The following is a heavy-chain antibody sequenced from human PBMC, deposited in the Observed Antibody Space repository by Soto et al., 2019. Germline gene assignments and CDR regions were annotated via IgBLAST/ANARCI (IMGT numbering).Heavy chain of an antibody. CDR2: IYYSGST. D-gene: IGHD3-10*01. CDR3: ARRVQTNTVITQDNWFAP. Sequence: PSNSLYPIFPVHGRSICSTSYYCGWIRQPPGKGLEWIGRIYYSGSTYYNPSLKSRVTISVDTSKNQFSLKLSSVTAADTAVYYCARRVQTNTVITQDNWFAPWGQGTRVS. CDR1: GRSICSTSYY. V-gene: IGHV4-39*01. J-gene: IGHJ5*02.